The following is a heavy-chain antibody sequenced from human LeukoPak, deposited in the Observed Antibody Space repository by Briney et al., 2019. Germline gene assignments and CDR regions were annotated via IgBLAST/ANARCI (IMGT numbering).Heavy chain of an antibody. J-gene: IGHJ4*02. Sequence: GGSLRLSCTASGFSFSSYAMNWVRQAPGKGLEWVSGISGSGGSTYYADSVKGRFTISRDNSKNTVYLQMNSLRAEDTAVYSCAKDRGLVGATPSNFDYWGQGTLVTVSS. V-gene: IGHV3-23*01. CDR1: GFSFSSYA. D-gene: IGHD1-26*01. CDR2: ISGSGGST. CDR3: AKDRGLVGATPSNFDY.